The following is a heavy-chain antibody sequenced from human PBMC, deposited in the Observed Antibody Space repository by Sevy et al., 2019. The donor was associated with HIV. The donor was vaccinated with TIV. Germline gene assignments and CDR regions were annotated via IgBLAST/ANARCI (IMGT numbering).Heavy chain of an antibody. Sequence: GGSLRLSCAASGFTFSNAWMSWVSQAPGKGLEWVGRIKSKTDGGTTDYAAPVKGRFTISRDDSKNTLYLQMNSLKTEDTAVYYCTTAPYSSGWYQLDYWGQGTLVTVSS. J-gene: IGHJ4*02. CDR2: IKSKTDGGTT. V-gene: IGHV3-15*01. CDR1: GFTFSNAW. CDR3: TTAPYSSGWYQLDY. D-gene: IGHD6-19*01.